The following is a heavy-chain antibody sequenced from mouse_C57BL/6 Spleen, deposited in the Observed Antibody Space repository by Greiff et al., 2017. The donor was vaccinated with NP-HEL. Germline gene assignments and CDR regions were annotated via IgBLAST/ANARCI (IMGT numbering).Heavy chain of an antibody. Sequence: EVKVEESGPGLVKPSQSLSLTCSVTGYSITSGYYWNWIRQFPGNKLEWMGYISYDGSNNYNPSLKNRISITRDTSKNQFFLKLNSVTTEDTATYYCARDDRNYAMDYWGQGTSVTVSS. CDR2: ISYDGSN. CDR3: ARDDRNYAMDY. CDR1: GYSITSGYY. V-gene: IGHV3-6*01. J-gene: IGHJ4*01. D-gene: IGHD3-2*01.